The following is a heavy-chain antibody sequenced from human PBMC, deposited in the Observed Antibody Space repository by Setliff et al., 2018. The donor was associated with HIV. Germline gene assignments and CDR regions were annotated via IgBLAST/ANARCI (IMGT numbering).Heavy chain of an antibody. D-gene: IGHD6-19*01. CDR1: AGSIGSSTYY. V-gene: IGHV4-39*01. Sequence: PSETLSLTCTVSAGSIGSSTYYWAWIRQPPGKGLEWIGTIYYSGSTYYNPSLKSRATISVDMSKNQFSLRLSSVTAADTAVYYCIIAYSSGWLAPMGFDSWGQGTLVTVSS. CDR3: IIAYSSGWLAPMGFDS. J-gene: IGHJ4*02. CDR2: IYYSGST.